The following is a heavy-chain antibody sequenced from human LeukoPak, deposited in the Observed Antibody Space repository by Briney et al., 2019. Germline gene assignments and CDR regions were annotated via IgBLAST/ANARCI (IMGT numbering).Heavy chain of an antibody. J-gene: IGHJ6*03. CDR1: GFTFSSYA. CDR3: AKTGAGYYYMDV. V-gene: IGHV3-23*01. Sequence: GGSLGLSCAASGFTFSSYAMSWVRQAPGKGLEWVSAISGSGGSTYYADSVKGRFTISRDNSKNTLYLQMNSLRAEDTAVYYCAKTGAGYYYMDVWGKGTTVTVSS. D-gene: IGHD7-27*01. CDR2: ISGSGGST.